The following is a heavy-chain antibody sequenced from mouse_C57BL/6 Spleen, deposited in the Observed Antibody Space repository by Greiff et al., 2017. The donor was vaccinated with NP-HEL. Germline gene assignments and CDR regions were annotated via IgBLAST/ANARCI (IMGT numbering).Heavy chain of an antibody. V-gene: IGHV1-69*01. CDR1: GYTFTSYW. Sequence: QVQLQQPGAELVMPGASVKLSCKASGYTFTSYWMHWVKQRPGQGLEWIGEIDPSDSYTNYNQKFKGKSTLTVDKSSSTAYMQLSSLTSEDSAVYYCARRYDGYPYYFDYWGQGTTLTVSS. J-gene: IGHJ2*01. D-gene: IGHD2-3*01. CDR2: IDPSDSYT. CDR3: ARRYDGYPYYFDY.